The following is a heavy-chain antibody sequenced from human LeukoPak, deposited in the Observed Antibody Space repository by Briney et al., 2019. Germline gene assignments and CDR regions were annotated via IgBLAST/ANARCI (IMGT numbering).Heavy chain of an antibody. J-gene: IGHJ4*02. CDR1: GGTSSSYS. D-gene: IGHD5-18*01. Sequence: SVKVSCKASGGTSSSYSISWVRQAPGQGLGWMGKIIPILGIPDYAQKFQGRVTFTADKSTSTAYMELSRLRSEDTAMYYCAREAWGQLWLRGILDSWGQGTLVTVSS. CDR2: IIPILGIP. CDR3: AREAWGQLWLRGILDS. V-gene: IGHV1-69*04.